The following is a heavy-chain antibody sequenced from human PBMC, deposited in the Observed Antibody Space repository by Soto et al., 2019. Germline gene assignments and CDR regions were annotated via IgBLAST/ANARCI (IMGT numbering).Heavy chain of an antibody. CDR3: AGDPDSHYNDSHAYSYP. Sequence: SVKVSCKASGYTFTNYHITWVRQAPGQGLEWMGRIIPIIGIINYAQKFQGRVTITADKFTGTAYMELTRLRSDDTAVYYCAGDPDSHYNDSHAYSYPWGQGTLVTVSS. CDR1: GYTFTNYH. CDR2: IIPIIGII. D-gene: IGHD3-22*01. J-gene: IGHJ5*02. V-gene: IGHV1-69*04.